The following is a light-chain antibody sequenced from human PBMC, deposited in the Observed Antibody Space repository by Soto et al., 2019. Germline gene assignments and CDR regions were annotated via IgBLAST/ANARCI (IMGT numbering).Light chain of an antibody. J-gene: IGKJ1*01. CDR3: QQSNNWPKT. Sequence: EIVMTQSPDTLSVSPGETATLSCRASQSVGSKLAWYQQKPGQAPRLLISDASTRAAGLPARFSGSGSGTEVTLTISSLQSEDFAVYYCQQSNNWPKTFGQGTKVEIK. CDR2: DAS. CDR1: QSVGSK. V-gene: IGKV3-15*01.